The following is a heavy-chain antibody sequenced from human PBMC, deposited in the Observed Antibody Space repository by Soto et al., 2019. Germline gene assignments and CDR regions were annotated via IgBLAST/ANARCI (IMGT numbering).Heavy chain of an antibody. CDR1: GYTFSNYG. Sequence: ASVKVSCKASGYTFSNYGISWVREAPGQGIEWMGWISAYNGNTKYAQKLQGRVTMTTDTSTSTAYMELRSLRSDDTAVYYCARGSPPVDYWGQGTLVTASS. CDR2: ISAYNGNT. J-gene: IGHJ4*02. CDR3: ARGSPPVDY. V-gene: IGHV1-18*01.